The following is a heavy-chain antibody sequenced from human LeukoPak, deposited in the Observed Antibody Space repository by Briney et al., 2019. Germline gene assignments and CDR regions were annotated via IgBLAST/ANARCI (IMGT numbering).Heavy chain of an antibody. Sequence: GGSLRLSCAASGFTFSDYIMNWVRQVPGKGLEWVSLISSSSGYRYYADSVKGRFTISRDNAKNSLYLQMNSLRPEDTAVYYCARGWHCSGGSCNFVAEVNNALDIGGQGTMVTVSS. D-gene: IGHD2-15*01. CDR3: ARGWHCSGGSCNFVAEVNNALDI. V-gene: IGHV3-21*01. CDR1: GFTFSDYI. CDR2: ISSSSGYR. J-gene: IGHJ3*02.